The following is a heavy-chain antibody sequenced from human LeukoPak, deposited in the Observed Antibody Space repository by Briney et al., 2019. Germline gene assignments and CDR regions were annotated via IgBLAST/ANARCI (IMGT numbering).Heavy chain of an antibody. D-gene: IGHD4-11*01. Sequence: SETLSLTCTVSGGSISSYYWSWIRQPPGRGLEWIGYIYYSGSTNYNPSLKSRVTISVDTSKNQFSLKLSSVTAADTAVYYCARGNSNSDWFDPWGQGTLDTVSS. CDR1: GGSISSYY. CDR3: ARGNSNSDWFDP. CDR2: IYYSGST. V-gene: IGHV4-59*01. J-gene: IGHJ5*02.